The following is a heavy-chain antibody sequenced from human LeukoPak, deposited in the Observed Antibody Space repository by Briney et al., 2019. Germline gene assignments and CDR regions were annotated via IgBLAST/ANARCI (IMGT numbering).Heavy chain of an antibody. CDR3: AIYGGNSVFDY. D-gene: IGHD4-23*01. Sequence: SETLSLTCTVSGVSISSSGYYWGWVRQPPGKGLEWIGIIYFSGTTYYNPSLKSRVTISADTSKNQFSLKLSSVTAADTAVYFCAIYGGNSVFDYWGQGTLVTVSS. V-gene: IGHV4-39*07. CDR1: GVSISSSGYY. J-gene: IGHJ4*02. CDR2: IYFSGTT.